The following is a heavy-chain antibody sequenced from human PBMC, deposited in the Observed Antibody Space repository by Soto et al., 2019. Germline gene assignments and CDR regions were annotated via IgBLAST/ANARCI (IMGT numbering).Heavy chain of an antibody. Sequence: SETLSLTCAVYGGSFSGYYWSWIRQPPGKGLEWIGEINHSGSTNYNPSLKSRVTISVDTSKNQFSLKLSSVTAADTAVYYCESGGYHFWSGYPIYGMDVWGQGTTVTVYS. CDR1: GGSFSGYY. CDR3: ESGGYHFWSGYPIYGMDV. J-gene: IGHJ6*02. CDR2: INHSGST. D-gene: IGHD3-3*01. V-gene: IGHV4-34*01.